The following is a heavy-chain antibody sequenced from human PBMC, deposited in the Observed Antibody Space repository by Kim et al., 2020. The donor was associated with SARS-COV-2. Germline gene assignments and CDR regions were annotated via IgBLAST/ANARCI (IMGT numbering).Heavy chain of an antibody. J-gene: IGHJ4*02. D-gene: IGHD3-22*01. V-gene: IGHV2-70*01. CDR2: IDWDDDK. CDR3: ARNLRPDSRGYFPPDY. CDR1: GFSLSTSGMC. Sequence: SGPTLVNPTQTLTLTCTFSGFSLSTSGMCVSWIRQPPGKALEWLALIDWDDDKYYSTSLKTRLTISKDTSKNQVVLTMTNMDPVDTSTYYCARNLRPDSRGYFPPDYWGQGTLVTVSS.